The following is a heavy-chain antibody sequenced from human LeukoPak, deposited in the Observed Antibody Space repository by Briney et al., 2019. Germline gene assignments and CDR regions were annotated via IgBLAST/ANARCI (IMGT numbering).Heavy chain of an antibody. CDR2: IIPIFGTA. CDR3: ASQSEGAVAGYYFDY. V-gene: IGHV1-69*05. D-gene: IGHD6-19*01. J-gene: IGHJ4*02. Sequence: SVKVSCKASGGTFSSYAISWVRQAPGQGLEWMGRIIPIFGTANYAQKFQGRVTITTDESTSTASMELSSLRSEDTAVYYCASQSEGAVAGYYFDYWGQGTLVTVSS. CDR1: GGTFSSYA.